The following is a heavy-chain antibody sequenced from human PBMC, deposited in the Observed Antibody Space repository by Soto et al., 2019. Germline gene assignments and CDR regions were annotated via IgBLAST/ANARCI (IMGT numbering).Heavy chain of an antibody. J-gene: IGHJ3*02. D-gene: IGHD3-3*01. V-gene: IGHV3-30*18. CDR2: ISYDGSNK. Sequence: GGSLRLSCAASGFTSSIYAMHWVRQAPGKGLEWVAVISYDGSNKYYADSVKGRFTISRDNSKNTLYLQMNSLRAEDTAVYYCAKSPGGYYSFDIWGQGTMVTVSS. CDR1: GFTSSIYA. CDR3: AKSPGGYYSFDI.